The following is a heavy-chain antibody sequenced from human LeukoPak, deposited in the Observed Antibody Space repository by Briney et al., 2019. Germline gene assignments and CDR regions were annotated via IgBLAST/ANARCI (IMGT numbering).Heavy chain of an antibody. CDR3: VKVAKYYYGSETYYFFEH. J-gene: IGHJ4*02. CDR1: GFTFTTYW. Sequence: GGSLRLSCAASGFTFTTYWMSWVRQFPGKGLEWVANINQDGTEKYYVDSVKGRFTISRDNAKNSLYLQMNSLRVEDAAIYYCVKVAKYYYGSETYYFFEHWGQGTPVTASS. V-gene: IGHV3-7*01. D-gene: IGHD3-10*01. CDR2: INQDGTEK.